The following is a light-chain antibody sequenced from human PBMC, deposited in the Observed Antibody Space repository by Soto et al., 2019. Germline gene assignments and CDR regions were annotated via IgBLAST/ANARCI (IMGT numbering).Light chain of an antibody. CDR1: SSNIGAGYD. Sequence: QSVLTQPPSVSGAPGQRVTISCTGSSSNIGAGYDLHWYRQLPGTAPKLLIYDDNNRPSGVPDRFSGSKSGTSASLAISGLQAVDEADYYCQSYDSSLSGYIFGTGTKVT. J-gene: IGLJ1*01. CDR3: QSYDSSLSGYI. CDR2: DDN. V-gene: IGLV1-40*01.